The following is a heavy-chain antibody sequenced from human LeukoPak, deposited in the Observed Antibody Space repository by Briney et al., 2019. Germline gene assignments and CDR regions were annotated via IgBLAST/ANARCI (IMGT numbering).Heavy chain of an antibody. Sequence: GASAKVSCKASGYTFTNYGFSWVRQAPGQGLEWMGWISGYNGNTKFAQKLQGRVTMTTDTSTSTAYMELRSLTSDDTAVYYCGSGPLINSPTGVTTLQYFQHWGQGTLVTVSS. J-gene: IGHJ1*01. CDR2: ISGYNGNT. CDR1: GYTFTNYG. D-gene: IGHD1-1*01. CDR3: GSGPLINSPTGVTTLQYFQH. V-gene: IGHV1-18*01.